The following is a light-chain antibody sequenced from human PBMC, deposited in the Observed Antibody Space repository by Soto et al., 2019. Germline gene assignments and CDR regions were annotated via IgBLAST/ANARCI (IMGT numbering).Light chain of an antibody. CDR1: QSVDTNY. Sequence: EIVLTQSPGTLSLSPGERATLSCRASQSVDTNYLAWYQQKPGQAPRLLIYGTSSRATGIPDRFSGSGSGTDFTLTINRLEPEDFALYYCQQYGSSPPTFGQGTKVDIK. CDR3: QQYGSSPPT. CDR2: GTS. J-gene: IGKJ1*01. V-gene: IGKV3-20*01.